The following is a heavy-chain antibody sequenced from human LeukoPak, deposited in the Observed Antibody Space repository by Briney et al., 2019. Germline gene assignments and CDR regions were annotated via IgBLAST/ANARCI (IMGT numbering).Heavy chain of an antibody. Sequence: SETLSLTCTVSGGSISSSSYYWGWIRQPPGKGLEWIGSIYYSGSTYYNPSLKSRVTISVDTSKNQFSLKLSSVTAADTAVYYCARHGGVPKQSFDYWGQGTLVTVSS. CDR3: ARHGGVPKQSFDY. D-gene: IGHD2-8*02. CDR1: GGSISSSSYY. V-gene: IGHV4-39*01. J-gene: IGHJ4*02. CDR2: IYYSGST.